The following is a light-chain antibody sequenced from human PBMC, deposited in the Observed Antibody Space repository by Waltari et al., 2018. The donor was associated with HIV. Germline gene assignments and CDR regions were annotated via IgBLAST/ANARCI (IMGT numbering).Light chain of an antibody. CDR2: GAS. CDR1: QSGSSN. CDR3: QQYNNWPPLFT. J-gene: IGKJ3*01. Sequence: EIVMTQSPATLSVSPGERATLPCRASQSGSSNLAWYQQKPGQAPRLLIYGASTRATGIPARFSGSGSGTEFTLTISSLQSEDFAVYYCQQYNNWPPLFTFGPGTKVDIK. V-gene: IGKV3-15*01.